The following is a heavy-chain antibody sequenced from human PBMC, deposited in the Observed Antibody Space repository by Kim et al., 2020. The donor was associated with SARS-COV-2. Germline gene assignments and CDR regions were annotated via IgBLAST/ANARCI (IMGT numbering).Heavy chain of an antibody. CDR1: GYSFTSYW. CDR3: ARPSRLRGSQWELLPGGMDV. D-gene: IGHD1-26*01. Sequence: GESLKISCKGSGYSFTSYWIGWVRQMPGKGLEWMGIIYPGDSDTRYSPSFQGQVTISADKSISTAYLQWSSLKASDTAMYYCARPSRLRGSQWELLPGGMDVWGQGTTVTVSS. J-gene: IGHJ6*02. V-gene: IGHV5-51*01. CDR2: IYPGDSDT.